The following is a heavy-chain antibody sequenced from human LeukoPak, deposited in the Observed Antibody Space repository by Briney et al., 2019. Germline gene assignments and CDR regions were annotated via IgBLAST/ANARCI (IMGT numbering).Heavy chain of an antibody. V-gene: IGHV3-30-3*01. D-gene: IGHD6-19*01. J-gene: IGHJ4*02. CDR2: ISYDGSNK. CDR1: GFTFSSYA. Sequence: GGSLRLSCAASGFTFSSYAMHWVRQAPGKGLEWVAVISYDGSNKYYADSVKGRFTISRDNAKNSLYLQMNSLRAEDTAVYYCASSAYSSYYWGQGTLVTVSS. CDR3: ASSAYSSYY.